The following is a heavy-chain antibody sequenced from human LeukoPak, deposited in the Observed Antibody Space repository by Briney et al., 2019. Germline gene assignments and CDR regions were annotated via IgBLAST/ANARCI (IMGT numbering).Heavy chain of an antibody. CDR3: AKDHYGGGL. Sequence: ETLSLTCDVSGGSISSSNWWSWVRQTPGKGLEWVANIKPDGNEKQYVDSVRGRFTVSRDNAKNSLYLQMNGLRAEDTAVYFCAKDHYGGGLWGQGALVTVSS. V-gene: IGHV3-7*01. CDR2: IKPDGNEK. CDR1: GGSISSSNW. D-gene: IGHD4-23*01. J-gene: IGHJ4*02.